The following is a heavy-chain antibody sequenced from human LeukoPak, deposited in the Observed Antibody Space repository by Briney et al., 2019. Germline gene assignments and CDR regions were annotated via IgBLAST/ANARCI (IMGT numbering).Heavy chain of an antibody. D-gene: IGHD6-19*01. Sequence: ASVKVSCKASGYTFTSYGIIWVRQAPGQGLEWMGWISAYNGNTNYAQKLQGRVTMTTDTSTSTAYMELRSLRSDDTAVYYCARGRAVAGTKSDAFDIWGQGTMVTVSS. V-gene: IGHV1-18*01. CDR1: GYTFTSYG. J-gene: IGHJ3*02. CDR2: ISAYNGNT. CDR3: ARGRAVAGTKSDAFDI.